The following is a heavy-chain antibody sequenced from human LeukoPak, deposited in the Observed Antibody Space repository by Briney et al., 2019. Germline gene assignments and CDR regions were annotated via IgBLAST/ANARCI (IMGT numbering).Heavy chain of an antibody. CDR1: GGSFSGYY. CDR2: INHSGGT. CDR3: AGRIAVAGGRFGGWFDP. J-gene: IGHJ5*02. V-gene: IGHV4-34*01. D-gene: IGHD6-19*01. Sequence: TSETLSLTCAVYGGSFSGYYWSWIRQPPGKGLEWIGEINHSGGTNYNPSLKSRVTISVDTSKNQFSLKLSSVTAADTAVYYCAGRIAVAGGRFGGWFDPWGQGTLVTVSS.